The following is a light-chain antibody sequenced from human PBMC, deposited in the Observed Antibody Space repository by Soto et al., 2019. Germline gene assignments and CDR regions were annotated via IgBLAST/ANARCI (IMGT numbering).Light chain of an antibody. V-gene: IGKV1-5*03. Sequence: DIRMTQSPSSLSASVGDRVTITGRASQSVSNWLAWYQQKPGKAPKLLIYKASNLEGGVPSRFSGSGSGTEFTLTITSLQPDDFATYYCQQYDVYPRTFGHGTKVEIK. J-gene: IGKJ1*01. CDR2: KAS. CDR1: QSVSNW. CDR3: QQYDVYPRT.